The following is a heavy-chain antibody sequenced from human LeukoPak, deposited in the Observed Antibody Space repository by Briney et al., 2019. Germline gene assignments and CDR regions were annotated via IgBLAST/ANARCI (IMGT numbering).Heavy chain of an antibody. D-gene: IGHD3-22*01. J-gene: IGHJ4*02. CDR1: GFTFSSYA. Sequence: GGSLRLSCAASGFTFSSYAMHWVRQAPGKGLEWVAIISYDGSNKYYADSVKGRFTISRDNSKNTLYLQMNSLRAEDTAVYYCVRGHLGPLVSSGCIDYWGQGTLVTVSS. V-gene: IGHV3-30*04. CDR2: ISYDGSNK. CDR3: VRGHLGPLVSSGCIDY.